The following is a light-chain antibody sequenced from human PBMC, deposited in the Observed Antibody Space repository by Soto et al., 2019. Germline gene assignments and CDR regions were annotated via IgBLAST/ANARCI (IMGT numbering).Light chain of an antibody. CDR1: QSISSY. CDR3: QQSYSTPLT. CDR2: AAS. Sequence: DIQIAQSPSSLSASVGDRVTITCRASQSISSYLNWYQQKPGKAPKLLIYAASSLQSGVPSRFSGSGPGTDFTLTISSLQPEDFATYYCQQSYSTPLTFGGGTKVDIK. J-gene: IGKJ4*01. V-gene: IGKV1-39*01.